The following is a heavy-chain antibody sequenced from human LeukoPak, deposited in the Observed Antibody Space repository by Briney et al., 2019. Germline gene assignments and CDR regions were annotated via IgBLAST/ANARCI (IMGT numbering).Heavy chain of an antibody. J-gene: IGHJ4*02. Sequence: HGESLKISCKGSGCSFTNYWIGWVRQMPGKGLEWMGIIYPGDSDTRYSPSFQGQVTISADKSITTAYLQWSSLKASDTAMYYCARLGRSSGDAYNYGFDYWGQGTLVTVSS. D-gene: IGHD5-24*01. CDR2: IYPGDSDT. V-gene: IGHV5-51*01. CDR3: ARLGRSSGDAYNYGFDY. CDR1: GCSFTNYW.